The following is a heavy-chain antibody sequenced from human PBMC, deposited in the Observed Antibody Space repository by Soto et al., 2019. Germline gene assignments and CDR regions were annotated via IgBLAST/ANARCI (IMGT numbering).Heavy chain of an antibody. CDR2: IIPISGTA. J-gene: IGHJ6*02. D-gene: IGHD2-2*01. CDR3: ARSHGSSTTLEIYYYYYYGMDV. V-gene: IGHV1-69*01. CDR1: GGTFSSYA. Sequence: QVQLVQSGAEVKKPGSSVKVSCTASGGTFSSYAISWVRQAPGQRLEWMGGIIPISGTANYAQKFQGRVTITADESTSTAQMELSSLRSEDTAVYYCARSHGSSTTLEIYYYYYYGMDVWGQGTKVTVSS.